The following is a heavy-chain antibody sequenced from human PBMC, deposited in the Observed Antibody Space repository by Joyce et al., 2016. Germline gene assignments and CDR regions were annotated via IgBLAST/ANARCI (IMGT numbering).Heavy chain of an antibody. CDR2: INRDGSST. D-gene: IGHD1-26*01. CDR1: GFTFRNYW. CDR3: ARGGNSGNYNDDWYFDL. V-gene: IGHV3-74*01. Sequence: EVQLVESGGGLVQPGGSLRLSCAASGFTFRNYWMHWVRQVSGKGLVGVARINRDGSSTNDADSEGGRFTISRDNAKNTLFLQMNSLRAEDTAVYYCARGGNSGNYNDDWYFDLWGRGTLVTVSS. J-gene: IGHJ2*01.